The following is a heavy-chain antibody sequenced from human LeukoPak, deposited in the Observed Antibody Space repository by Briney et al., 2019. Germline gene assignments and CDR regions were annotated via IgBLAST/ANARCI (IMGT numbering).Heavy chain of an antibody. D-gene: IGHD1-26*01. J-gene: IGHJ4*02. Sequence: GGSLRLSCVASGFTFSSYGMHWVRQAPGKGLEWVAVISYDGNNKYYTDSVKGRFTISRDNSKNTLYLQMSSLRAEESAVYYCARAPEREPGLGYWGQGTLVTVSS. CDR2: ISYDGNNK. V-gene: IGHV3-30*03. CDR1: GFTFSSYG. CDR3: ARAPEREPGLGY.